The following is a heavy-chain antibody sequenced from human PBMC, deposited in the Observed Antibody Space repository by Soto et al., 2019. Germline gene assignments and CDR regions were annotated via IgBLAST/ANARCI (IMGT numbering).Heavy chain of an antibody. CDR1: GFSLSTNGVG. CDR2: IYWDDDK. J-gene: IGHJ4*02. CDR3: AHRPLGSSWFDY. V-gene: IGHV2-5*02. Sequence: QITLKESGPTLVKPTQTLTLTCTFSGFSLSTNGVGVGWIRQPPGKALEWLALIYWDDDKRYTPSLKSRLTITKDTSKNQVVLTMTNMDPVDTATYYCAHRPLGSSWFDYWGQGTLVTVSA. D-gene: IGHD6-13*01.